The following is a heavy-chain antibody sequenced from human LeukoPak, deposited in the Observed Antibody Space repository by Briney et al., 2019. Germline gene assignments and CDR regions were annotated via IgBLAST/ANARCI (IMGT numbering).Heavy chain of an antibody. CDR3: ARVINNGWSGVDY. Sequence: GGSLRLSCAASGFTFSNYEMNWVRQAPGKGLEWVSYISSGGSTIYHADSVKGRFTISRDNAKNSLYLQMNSLRAEDTAVYYCARVINNGWSGVDYWGQGTLVTVSS. V-gene: IGHV3-48*03. J-gene: IGHJ4*02. CDR2: ISSGGSTI. D-gene: IGHD6-19*01. CDR1: GFTFSNYE.